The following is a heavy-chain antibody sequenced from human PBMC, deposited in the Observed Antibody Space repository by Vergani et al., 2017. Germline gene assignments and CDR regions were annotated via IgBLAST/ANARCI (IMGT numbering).Heavy chain of an antibody. V-gene: IGHV3-30*18. Sequence: QVQLVESGGGVVQPGRSLRLSCAASGFTFSSYGMHWVRQAPGKGLEWVAVISYDGSNKYYADSMKGRFTISRDNSKNTLYLQMNSLRAEDTAVYYCAKSGGSGKAFDYWGQGTLVTVSS. CDR1: GFTFSSYG. CDR2: ISYDGSNK. D-gene: IGHD3-10*01. CDR3: AKSGGSGKAFDY. J-gene: IGHJ4*02.